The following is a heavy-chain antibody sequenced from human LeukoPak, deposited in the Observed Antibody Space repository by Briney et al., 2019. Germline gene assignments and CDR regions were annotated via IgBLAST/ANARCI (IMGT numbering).Heavy chain of an antibody. Sequence: GGSLRLSCAASGIIFSTYSMNWVRQAPGKGLEWVSYISSSGSTIYYADSVKGRFTISRDNAKNTLYLQMNSLRAEDTAVYYCARRVVVPAAPYYFDYWGQGTLVTVSS. V-gene: IGHV3-48*04. CDR3: ARRVVVPAAPYYFDY. J-gene: IGHJ4*02. CDR1: GIIFSTYS. CDR2: ISSSGSTI. D-gene: IGHD2-2*01.